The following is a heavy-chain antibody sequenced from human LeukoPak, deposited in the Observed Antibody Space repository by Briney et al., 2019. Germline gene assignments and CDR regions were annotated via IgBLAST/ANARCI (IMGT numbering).Heavy chain of an antibody. CDR1: GFTFSSYA. J-gene: IGHJ4*02. CDR2: INGGGVNT. V-gene: IGHV3-23*01. Sequence: GGSLRLSCAASGFTFSSYAMSWVRQAPGKGLEWVSTINGGGVNTHYADSVGGRFTISRDNSKNTLFLQMNSLRDEDTAVYYCAKDLYSNYGPADYWGQGNLVTVS. CDR3: AKDLYSNYGPADY. D-gene: IGHD4-11*01.